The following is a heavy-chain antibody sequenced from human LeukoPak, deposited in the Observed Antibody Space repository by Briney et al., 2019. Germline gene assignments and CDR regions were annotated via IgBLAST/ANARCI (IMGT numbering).Heavy chain of an antibody. Sequence: GGSLRLSCVGSGFTLSDYYTSWIRQAPGKGLEWVAVLGNSDNNIFYTDSVKGRFTISRDNAKNSVNSLRAEDTAVDFCAREQWYRFDNWGQGALVTVSS. CDR2: LGNSDNNI. V-gene: IGHV3-11*01. CDR1: GFTLSDYY. CDR3: AREQWYRFDN. D-gene: IGHD2-2*01. J-gene: IGHJ4*02.